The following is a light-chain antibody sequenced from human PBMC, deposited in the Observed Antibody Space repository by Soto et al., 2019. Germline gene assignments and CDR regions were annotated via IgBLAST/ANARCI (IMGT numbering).Light chain of an antibody. CDR3: QQRLNWPPG. Sequence: EIFLTQSPDTLSLSPGERATLTCRASQSVTNYIAWYQQRPRQAPRLLIYDASNRATGVPARFSGSRSGTDFTLTISDLEPADFGLYYCQQRLNWPPGFGQGTKVEIK. CDR2: DAS. J-gene: IGKJ1*01. CDR1: QSVTNY. V-gene: IGKV3-11*01.